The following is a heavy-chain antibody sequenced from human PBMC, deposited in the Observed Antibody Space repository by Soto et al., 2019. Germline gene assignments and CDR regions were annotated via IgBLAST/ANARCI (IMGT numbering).Heavy chain of an antibody. J-gene: IGHJ4*02. D-gene: IGHD4-17*01. V-gene: IGHV1-69*01. Sequence: QVQLVQSGAEIKRPGSSVKVSCKASGGTFSIFAINWVRQAPGHGLEWMGGIIPLFGEANYARKFQGRLTVTADESTTTAFMELSRLRSDDTAVYYCARGISSDGPPADYINSQPLIWGQGTLVTVSS. CDR2: IIPLFGEA. CDR1: GGTFSIFA. CDR3: ARGISSDGPPADYINSQPLI.